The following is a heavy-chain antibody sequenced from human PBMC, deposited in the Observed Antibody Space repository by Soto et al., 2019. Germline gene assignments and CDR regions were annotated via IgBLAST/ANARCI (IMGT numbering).Heavy chain of an antibody. CDR3: AREGSSSWLKWFDP. D-gene: IGHD6-13*01. J-gene: IGHJ5*02. V-gene: IGHV4-30-4*01. CDR2: IYYSGST. Sequence: PSETLSLTSTVSGGSISSGDYYWSWIRQPPGKGLEWIGYIYYSGSTYYNPSLKSRVTISVDTSKNQFSLKLSSVTAADTAVYYCAREGSSSWLKWFDPWGQGNRVTVSX. CDR1: GGSISSGDYY.